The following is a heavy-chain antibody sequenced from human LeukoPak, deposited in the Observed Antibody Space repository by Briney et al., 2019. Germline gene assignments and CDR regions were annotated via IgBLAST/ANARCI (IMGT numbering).Heavy chain of an antibody. D-gene: IGHD3-10*01. CDR2: IYYSGST. V-gene: IGHV4-59*08. J-gene: IGHJ5*02. CDR3: ARHYGSGXXXFDP. Sequence: SETLSLTCTVSGGSISSYYWSWIRQPPGKGLEWIGYIYYSGSTNYNPSLKSRVTISVDTSKNQFSLKLSSVTAADTAVYYCARHYGSGXXXFDPWGQGTLVTVSS. CDR1: GGSISSYY.